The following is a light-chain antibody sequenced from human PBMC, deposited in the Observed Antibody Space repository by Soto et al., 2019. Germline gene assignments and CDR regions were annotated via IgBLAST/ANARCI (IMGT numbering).Light chain of an antibody. CDR2: RTN. J-gene: IGLJ2*01. V-gene: IGLV8-61*01. CDR1: SGSVSTSYY. Sequence: QAVVTQEPSFSVSPGGTVTLTCGLSSGSVSTSYYPSWYQQTPGQAPRTLIHRTNTRSSGVPDRFSGSILGDKAALTITGAQADDESDYYCVLYMGSGISVFGGGTKVTVL. CDR3: VLYMGSGISV.